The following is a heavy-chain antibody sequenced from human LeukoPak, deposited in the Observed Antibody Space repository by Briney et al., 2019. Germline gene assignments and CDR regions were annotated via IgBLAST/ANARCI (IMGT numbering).Heavy chain of an antibody. CDR3: ARDVGASAPDAFDI. J-gene: IGHJ3*02. CDR2: ISSSSNYI. CDR1: GFTFSTYN. D-gene: IGHD1-26*01. Sequence: GGSLRLSCAASGFTFSTYNMNWVRQAPGKGLEWVSSISSSSNYIYYADSVKGRFTISKDNAKNSLYLQMNSLRAEDTDVYYCARDVGASAPDAFDIWGQGTMVTVSS. V-gene: IGHV3-21*01.